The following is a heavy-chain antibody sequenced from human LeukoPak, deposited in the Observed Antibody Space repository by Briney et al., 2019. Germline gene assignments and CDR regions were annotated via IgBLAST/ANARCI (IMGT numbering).Heavy chain of an antibody. CDR3: ARHLDYSDSSGYHDYFDY. CDR1: GYRFTSYW. V-gene: IGHV5-51*01. D-gene: IGHD3-22*01. J-gene: IGHJ4*02. CDR2: IYPGDSDT. Sequence: GESLKISCKGSGYRFTSYWIAWGRQMPGKGLEWMGIIYPGDSDTRYSPSFQGQVTISADKSISTAYLQWRSLKASDTAMYYCARHLDYSDSSGYHDYFDYWGQGILVTVSS.